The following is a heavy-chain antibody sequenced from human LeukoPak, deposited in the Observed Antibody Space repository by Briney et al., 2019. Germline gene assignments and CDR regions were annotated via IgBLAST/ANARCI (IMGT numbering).Heavy chain of an antibody. CDR1: GGSFSGYY. J-gene: IGHJ4*02. Sequence: PSETLSLTCAVYGGSFSGYYWSRIRQPPGKGLEWIGEINHSGSTNYNPSLKSRVTISVDTSKNQFSLKLSSVTAADTAVYYCAREPKYSSGWQPFDYWGQGTLVTVSS. CDR2: INHSGST. D-gene: IGHD6-19*01. CDR3: AREPKYSSGWQPFDY. V-gene: IGHV4-34*01.